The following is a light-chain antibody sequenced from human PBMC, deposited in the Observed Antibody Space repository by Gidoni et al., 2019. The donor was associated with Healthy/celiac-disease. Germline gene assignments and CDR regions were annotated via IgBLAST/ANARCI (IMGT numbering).Light chain of an antibody. V-gene: IGLV1-44*01. Sequence: QSVLPQPPSASGTPGQRVTIPCSGSSSNIGSNTVNWYQQLPGTAPKLLIYSNNQRPSGVPDRFSGSKSGTSASLAISGLQSEDEADYYCAAWDDSLNGPGVFGGGTKLTVL. CDR1: SSNIGSNT. CDR2: SNN. CDR3: AAWDDSLNGPGV. J-gene: IGLJ2*01.